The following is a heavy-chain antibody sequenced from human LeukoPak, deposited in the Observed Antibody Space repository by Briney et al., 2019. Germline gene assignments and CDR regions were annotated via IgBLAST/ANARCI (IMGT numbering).Heavy chain of an antibody. CDR1: GGSISSAAYY. CDR2: IYYTGTT. Sequence: SETLSLTCTVSGGSISSAAYYWGWVRQPPGKGLDWIGSIYYTGTTYYSPSLQTRATLSFDTSKNQFSLKLTSVTAADTAVYFCARRPIAAGNNWFGPWGQGTLVTVSS. D-gene: IGHD6-13*01. CDR3: ARRPIAAGNNWFGP. V-gene: IGHV4-39*01. J-gene: IGHJ5*02.